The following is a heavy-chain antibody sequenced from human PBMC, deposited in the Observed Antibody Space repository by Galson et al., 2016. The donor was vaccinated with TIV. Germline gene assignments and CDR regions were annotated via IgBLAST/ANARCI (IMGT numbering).Heavy chain of an antibody. CDR1: GYIFAGYH. CDR2: INPNTGGT. D-gene: IGHD1-7*01. V-gene: IGHV1-2*02. Sequence: SVKVSCKASGYIFAGYHIHWVRQAPGQGLEWMGWINPNTGGTNYAQNFQGRVPMTSDTSISTAYVELSSLNSDDTAVYYCARTGTPLGTWPDPWGQGTLSPVSS. J-gene: IGHJ5*02. CDR3: ARTGTPLGTWPDP.